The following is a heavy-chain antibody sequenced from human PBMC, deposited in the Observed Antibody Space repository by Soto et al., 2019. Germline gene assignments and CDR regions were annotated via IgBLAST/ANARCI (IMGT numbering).Heavy chain of an antibody. Sequence: GGSLRLSCAASGFTFSSYGMHWVRQAPGKGLEWVAVISYDGSNKYYADSVKGRFTISRDNSKNTLYLQMNRLRAEDTAVYYCAKDVDTAMDNNWFDPWGQGTLVTVSS. CDR3: AKDVDTAMDNNWFDP. CDR2: ISYDGSNK. J-gene: IGHJ5*02. CDR1: GFTFSSYG. D-gene: IGHD5-18*01. V-gene: IGHV3-30*18.